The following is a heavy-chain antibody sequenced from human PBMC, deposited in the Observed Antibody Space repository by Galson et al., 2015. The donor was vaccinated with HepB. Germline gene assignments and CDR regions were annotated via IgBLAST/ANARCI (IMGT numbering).Heavy chain of an antibody. V-gene: IGHV3-48*04. D-gene: IGHD2-21*01. J-gene: IGHJ6*02. CDR2: ISSSSSAI. Sequence: SLRLSCAASGFTFKTRSMNWVRQAPGKGLEWVSYISSSSSAIYYADSVKGRFTIFRDNAKNSPYLQMNSLRTADTAVYYCARDLPWSFRGYGMDVWGQGTTVTVSS. CDR3: ARDLPWSFRGYGMDV. CDR1: GFTFKTRS.